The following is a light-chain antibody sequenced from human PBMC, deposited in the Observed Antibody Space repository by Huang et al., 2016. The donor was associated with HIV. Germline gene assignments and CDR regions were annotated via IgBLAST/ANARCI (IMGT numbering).Light chain of an antibody. CDR3: QQYDKWPGT. Sequence: EVMMTQSPATLSVSLGDKASLSCRASQRVGVNLAWYQQQPGHAPTLIIYGASDRATGISARFSGSGSGTDFTLTISSLQSEDSAVYFCQQYDKWPGTFGQGTRLQI. CDR2: GAS. CDR1: QRVGVN. V-gene: IGKV3-15*01. J-gene: IGKJ2*01.